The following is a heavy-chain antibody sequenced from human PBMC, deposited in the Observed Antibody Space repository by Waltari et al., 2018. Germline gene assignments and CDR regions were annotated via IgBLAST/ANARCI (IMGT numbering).Heavy chain of an antibody. CDR2: ISSSSRYI. V-gene: IGHV3-21*01. D-gene: IGHD3-10*01. CDR3: ARGTNVFYFDY. CDR1: GFTFISYS. J-gene: IGHJ4*02. Sequence: EVQLVESGGGLVKPGGSLSPSCAASGFTFISYSMTWFRQAPGKGREWGSSISSSSRYIYYADSVKGRFTISRDNAKNSLYLQMNSLRAEDTAVYYCARGTNVFYFDYWGQGTLVTVSS.